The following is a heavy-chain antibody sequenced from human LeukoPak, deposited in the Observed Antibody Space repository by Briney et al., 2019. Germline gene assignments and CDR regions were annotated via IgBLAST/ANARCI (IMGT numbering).Heavy chain of an antibody. V-gene: IGHV4-39*01. CDR2: IYYSGST. Sequence: SETLSLTCSVSGGSISSGSSYWGWIRQPPGKGLEGIGRIYYSGSTYYNPSLKSRVTISVDTSKSQFSLKLNSVTAADTAVYYCARHTVWVGYDWGQGTLVTVSS. D-gene: IGHD5-12*01. CDR1: GGSISSGSSY. CDR3: ARHTVWVGYD. J-gene: IGHJ4*02.